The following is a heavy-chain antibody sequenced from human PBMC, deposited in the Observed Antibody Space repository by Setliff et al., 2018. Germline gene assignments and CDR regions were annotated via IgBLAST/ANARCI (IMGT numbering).Heavy chain of an antibody. D-gene: IGHD3-3*01. CDR1: GYTLSKYY. V-gene: IGHV1-46*03. Sequence: ASVKVSCKASGYTLSKYYMHWVRQAPGQGLEWMGIINPSGGLTKYTQKFQGRVTMTSYTSTNTVYFEVSSLRSEDTAVYFCARDRFYNSWSGTSITAPHDAFDIWSQGTMVTVSS. CDR2: INPSGGLT. J-gene: IGHJ3*02. CDR3: ARDRFYNSWSGTSITAPHDAFDI.